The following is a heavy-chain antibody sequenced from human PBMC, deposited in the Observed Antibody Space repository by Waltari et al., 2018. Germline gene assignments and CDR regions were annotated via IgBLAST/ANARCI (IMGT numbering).Heavy chain of an antibody. J-gene: IGHJ4*02. V-gene: IGHV6-1*01. CDR2: TYYRSKWYS. D-gene: IGHD3-10*01. Sequence: QVQLQQSGPGLVKPSQTLSHTCAISGDSVSTHIAAWNWIRQSPSRGLEWLGRTYYRSKWYSDYSLAVQGRVTINPVTSTNQFSLQLNSVTPEDTAVYYCARDLGWAREFFDFWGQGTLVTVSS. CDR1: GDSVSTHIAA. CDR3: ARDLGWAREFFDF.